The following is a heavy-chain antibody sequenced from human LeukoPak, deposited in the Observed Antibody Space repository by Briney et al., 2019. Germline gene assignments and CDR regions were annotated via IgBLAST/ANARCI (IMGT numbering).Heavy chain of an antibody. V-gene: IGHV1-8*01. D-gene: IGHD4-23*01. CDR3: ARGNYDGYYFDY. Sequence: ASVKVSCKASGYTFTSYDINWVRQATGQGLEWMGWMNPNSGNTGYAQKFQGRVTMTRNTSISTAYMELSSLTSEDTAVYYCARGNYDGYYFDYWGQGTLVTVSS. CDR1: GYTFTSYD. J-gene: IGHJ4*02. CDR2: MNPNSGNT.